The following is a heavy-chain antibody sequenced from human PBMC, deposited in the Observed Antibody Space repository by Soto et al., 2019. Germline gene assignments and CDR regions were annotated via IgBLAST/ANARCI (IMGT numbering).Heavy chain of an antibody. CDR2: ISGSGSTR. Sequence: DVELVESGGGTGQPGGSLRLSCATSGFTFSTHEMNWVRQAPGRGLEWIAKISGSGSTRNYADSVKGRFIISRDNGQRTVDLQMNSLRVEDTAVYYCARGGVYLGQGTLVTVSP. J-gene: IGHJ4*02. D-gene: IGHD2-8*01. CDR3: ARGGVY. CDR1: GFTFSTHE. V-gene: IGHV3-48*03.